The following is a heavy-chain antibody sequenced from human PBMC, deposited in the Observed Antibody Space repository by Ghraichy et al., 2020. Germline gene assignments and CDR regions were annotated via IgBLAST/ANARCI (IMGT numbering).Heavy chain of an antibody. CDR1: GFTFSSYW. Sequence: GGSLRLSCAASGFTFSSYWMSWVRQAPGKGLEWVANIKQDGSEKYYVDSVKGRFTISRDNAKNSLYLQMNSLRAEDTAVYYCARDNFPDPEWPGLTGTTYGMDVWAQGTRSPSP. D-gene: IGHD1-14*01. CDR3: ARDNFPDPEWPGLTGTTYGMDV. CDR2: IKQDGSEK. V-gene: IGHV3-7*03. J-gene: IGHJ6*02.